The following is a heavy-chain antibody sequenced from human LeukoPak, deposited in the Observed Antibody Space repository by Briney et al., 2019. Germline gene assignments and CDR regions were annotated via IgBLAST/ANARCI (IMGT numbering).Heavy chain of an antibody. Sequence: SETLSLTCTVSGGSISSGGYYWNWIPQHPGKGLEWVGYISYSGSTYHNPSLKSRVTISVDTSKNQFTLKLTSVTAADTAVYYCARGGLGTSYWYDAFDIWGQGTMVTVSS. CDR2: ISYSGST. V-gene: IGHV4-31*03. CDR1: GGSISSGGYY. D-gene: IGHD2-2*01. J-gene: IGHJ3*02. CDR3: ARGGLGTSYWYDAFDI.